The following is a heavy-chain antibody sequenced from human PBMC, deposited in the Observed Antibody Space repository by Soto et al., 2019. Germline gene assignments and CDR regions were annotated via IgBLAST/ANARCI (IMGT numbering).Heavy chain of an antibody. CDR3: ANEDRGSIAARPHDY. CDR2: ISYDGSNK. Sequence: GGSLRLSCAASGFTFSSYGMHWVRQAPGKGLEWVAVISYDGSNKYYADSVKGRFTISRDNSKNTLYLQMNSLRAEDTAVYYCANEDRGSIAARPHDYWGQGTLVTVSS. D-gene: IGHD6-6*01. J-gene: IGHJ4*02. CDR1: GFTFSSYG. V-gene: IGHV3-30*18.